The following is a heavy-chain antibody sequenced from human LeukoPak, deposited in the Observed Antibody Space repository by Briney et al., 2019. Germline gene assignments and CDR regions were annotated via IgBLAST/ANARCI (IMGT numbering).Heavy chain of an antibody. V-gene: IGHV4-61*02. D-gene: IGHD3-3*01. CDR1: GGSISSGSYY. CDR2: IYTSGST. J-gene: IGHJ3*02. CDR3: ARGSRITIFGVVIIGAFDI. Sequence: SETLSLTCTVSGGSISSGSYYWSWIRQPAGKGLEWIGRIYTSGSTKYNPPLKSQVTISVDTSKNQCSLKLSSVTAADTAVYYCARGSRITIFGVVIIGAFDICGQGTMVTVSS.